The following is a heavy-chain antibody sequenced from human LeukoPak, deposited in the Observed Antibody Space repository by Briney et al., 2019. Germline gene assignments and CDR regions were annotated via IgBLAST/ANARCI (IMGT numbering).Heavy chain of an antibody. CDR2: ISGSGGST. D-gene: IGHD1-1*01. CDR3: AKGVLYNRGLFDY. CDR1: GFTFSSYS. V-gene: IGHV3-23*01. Sequence: GGSLRLSCAASGFTFSSYSMNWVRQAPGKGLEWVSAISGSGGSTYYADSVKGRFTISRDNSKNTLYLQMNSLRAEDTAVYYCAKGVLYNRGLFDYWGQGTLVTVSS. J-gene: IGHJ4*02.